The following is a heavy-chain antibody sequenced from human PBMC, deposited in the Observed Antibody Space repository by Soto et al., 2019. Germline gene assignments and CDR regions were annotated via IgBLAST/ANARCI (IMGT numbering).Heavy chain of an antibody. J-gene: IGHJ4*02. D-gene: IGHD7-27*01. CDR2: IYYSGST. Sequence: PSLTCTVSGGSISSSSYYWGWIRQPPGKGLEWIGSIYYSGSTYYNPSLKSRVTISVDTSKNQFSLKLSSVTAADTAVYYCARSSHWDYYFDYWGQGTLVTVSS. CDR3: ARSSHWDYYFDY. V-gene: IGHV4-39*01. CDR1: GGSISSSSYY.